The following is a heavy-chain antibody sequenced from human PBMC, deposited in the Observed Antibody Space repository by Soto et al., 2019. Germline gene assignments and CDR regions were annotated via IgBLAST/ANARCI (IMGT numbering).Heavy chain of an antibody. CDR3: AKDGPVGYYDSSGYYPFDY. Sequence: PGGSLRLSCAASGFTFSSYAMSWVRQAPGKGLEWVSAISGSGGSTYYADSVKGRLTISRDNSKNTLYLQMNSLRAEDTAVYYCAKDGPVGYYDSSGYYPFDYWGQGTLVTVSS. CDR1: GFTFSSYA. V-gene: IGHV3-23*01. CDR2: ISGSGGST. J-gene: IGHJ4*02. D-gene: IGHD3-22*01.